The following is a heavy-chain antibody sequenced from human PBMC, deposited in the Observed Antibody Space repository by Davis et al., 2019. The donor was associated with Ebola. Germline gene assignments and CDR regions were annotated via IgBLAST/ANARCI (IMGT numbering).Heavy chain of an antibody. Sequence: GGSLRLSCAASGFTFSSYSMNWVRQAPGKGLEWVSYISSSGSTIYYADSVKGRFTISRDNAKNSLYLQMNSLRAEDTAVYYCARVKGGGWFDPWGQGTLVTVSS. CDR1: GFTFSSYS. D-gene: IGHD3-16*01. J-gene: IGHJ5*02. CDR2: ISSSGSTI. V-gene: IGHV3-48*04. CDR3: ARVKGGGWFDP.